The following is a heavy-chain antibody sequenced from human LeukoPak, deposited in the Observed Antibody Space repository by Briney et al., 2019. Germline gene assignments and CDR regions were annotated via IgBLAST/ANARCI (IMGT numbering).Heavy chain of an antibody. CDR3: AKFGGMTTLTPLDY. J-gene: IGHJ4*02. CDR2: INHSGST. CDR1: GGSFSGYY. Sequence: SETLSLTRAVYGGSFSGYYWSWIRQPPGKGLEWIGEINHSGSTNYNPSLKSRVTISVDTSKNQFSLKLSSVAAADTAVYYCAKFGGMTTLTPLDYWGQGTLVTVSS. V-gene: IGHV4-34*01. D-gene: IGHD4-17*01.